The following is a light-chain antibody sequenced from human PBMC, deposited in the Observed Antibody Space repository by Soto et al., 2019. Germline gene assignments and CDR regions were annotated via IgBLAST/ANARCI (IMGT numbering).Light chain of an antibody. CDR3: HQYYTHPLS. J-gene: IGKJ1*01. Sequence: DIVMTQSPDSLAVSLGERATINCKSSQSVLYSSNNNNYLAWYQQKLGQPPKLLIYRASTRQSGVPDRFSGSCSGTDFTLTISSLQAEDVAVYYCHQYYTHPLSFGQGTKVEIK. CDR1: QSVLYSSNNNNY. V-gene: IGKV4-1*01. CDR2: RAS.